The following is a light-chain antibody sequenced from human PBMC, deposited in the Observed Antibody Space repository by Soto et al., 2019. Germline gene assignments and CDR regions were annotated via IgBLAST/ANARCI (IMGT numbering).Light chain of an antibody. CDR3: AAWDDSLSGDV. CDR2: RNN. Sequence: QSVLTQPPSASGTPGHRVTTSCSGSSSNIGSNYVYWYQQLPGTAPKLLIYRNNQRPSGVPDRFSDSKSGTSASLAISGLRSEDEADYYCAAWDDSLSGDVFGTGT. V-gene: IGLV1-47*01. J-gene: IGLJ1*01. CDR1: SSNIGSNY.